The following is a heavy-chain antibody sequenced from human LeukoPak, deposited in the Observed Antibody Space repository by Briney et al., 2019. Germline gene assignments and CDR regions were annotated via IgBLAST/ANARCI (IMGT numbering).Heavy chain of an antibody. CDR3: ARSDRRAAAGPTIDY. CDR2: INPNSGGT. D-gene: IGHD6-13*01. Sequence: ASVKVSCKASGYTFTGYYMHWVRQAPGQGLEWMGWINPNSGGTNYAQKFQGRVTMTRDTSISTAYMELSRLRSDDTAVYYCARSDRRAAAGPTIDYWGQGTLVTVSS. V-gene: IGHV1-2*02. J-gene: IGHJ4*02. CDR1: GYTFTGYY.